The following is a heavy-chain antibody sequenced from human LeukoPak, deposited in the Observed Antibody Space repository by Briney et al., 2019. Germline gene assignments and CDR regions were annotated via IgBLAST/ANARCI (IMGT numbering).Heavy chain of an antibody. CDR2: IIPIFGTA. J-gene: IGHJ4*02. V-gene: IGHV1-69*13. CDR1: GYTFTSYG. Sequence: SVKVSCKASGYTFTSYGISWVRQAPGQGLEWMGGIIPIFGTANYAQKFQGRVTITADESTSTAYMELSSLRSENTAVYYCARSISIAAARIDYWGQGTLVTVSS. CDR3: ARSISIAAARIDY. D-gene: IGHD6-13*01.